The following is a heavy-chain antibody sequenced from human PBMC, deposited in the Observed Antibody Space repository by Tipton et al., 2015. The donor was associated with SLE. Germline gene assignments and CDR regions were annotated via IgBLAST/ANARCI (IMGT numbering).Heavy chain of an antibody. D-gene: IGHD3-10*01. CDR1: GGSISSHY. CDR2: IYYSGST. Sequence: TLSLTCTVSGGSISSHYWSWIRQPPGKGLEWIGYIYYSGSTNYNPSLKSRVTISVDTSKNQFSLKLSSVTAADTAVYYCARGGEGGSDYWGQGTLVTVSS. V-gene: IGHV4-59*11. CDR3: ARGGEGGSDY. J-gene: IGHJ4*02.